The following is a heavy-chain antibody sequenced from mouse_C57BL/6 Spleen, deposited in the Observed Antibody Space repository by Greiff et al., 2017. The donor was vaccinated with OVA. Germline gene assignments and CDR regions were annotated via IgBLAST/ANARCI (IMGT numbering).Heavy chain of an antibody. D-gene: IGHD2-4*01. Sequence: EVQLQQSGPELVKPGASVKISCKASGYTFTDYYMNWVKQSHGKSLEWIGDINPNNGGTSYNQKFKGKATLTVDKSSSTAYMELRSLTSEDSAVYYCAREGGTMITTGYFDYWGQGTTLTVSS. CDR3: AREGGTMITTGYFDY. CDR1: GYTFTDYY. CDR2: INPNNGGT. V-gene: IGHV1-26*01. J-gene: IGHJ2*01.